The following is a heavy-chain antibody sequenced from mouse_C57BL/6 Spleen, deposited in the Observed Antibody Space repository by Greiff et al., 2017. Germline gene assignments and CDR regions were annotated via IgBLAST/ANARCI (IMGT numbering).Heavy chain of an antibody. D-gene: IGHD1-1*01. CDR3: ARSYGSKGYFDV. V-gene: IGHV1-18*01. CDR2: INPNNGGT. Sequence: EVQLQESGPELVKPGASVKIPCKASGYTFTDYNMDWVKQSHGKNLEWIGDINPNNGGTIYNQKFKGKATLTVDKSSSTAYMELRSLTSEDTAVYYCARSYGSKGYFDVWGTGTTVTVSS. J-gene: IGHJ1*03. CDR1: GYTFTDYN.